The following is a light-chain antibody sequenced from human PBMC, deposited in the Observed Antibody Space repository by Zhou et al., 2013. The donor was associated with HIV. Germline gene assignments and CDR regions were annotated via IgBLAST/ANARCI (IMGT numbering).Light chain of an antibody. V-gene: IGKV3-11*01. CDR2: DAS. J-gene: IGKJ4*01. Sequence: EIVLTQSPATLSLSPGERATLSCRASQSVSSYLVWYQQKLGQAPRLLIYDASNRATGIPARFSGSGPGTDFTLTISSLEPEDFAVYYCQQRSNWPRGLTFGGGTKVEIK. CDR3: QQRSNWPRGLT. CDR1: QSVSSY.